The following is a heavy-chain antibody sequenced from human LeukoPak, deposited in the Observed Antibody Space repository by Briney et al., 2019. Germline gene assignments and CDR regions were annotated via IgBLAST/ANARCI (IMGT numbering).Heavy chain of an antibody. CDR2: INRDGSER. V-gene: IGHV3-7*03. J-gene: IGHJ6*02. CDR1: GFTFSNYW. Sequence: GGSLRLSCAASGFTFSNYWMTWVRQAPGKGLEWVANINRDGSERYYVDSVKGRFTISRDDAKSSLYLQMNSLRAEDTAVHYCARRNAMDVWGQGTTVIVFS. CDR3: ARRNAMDV.